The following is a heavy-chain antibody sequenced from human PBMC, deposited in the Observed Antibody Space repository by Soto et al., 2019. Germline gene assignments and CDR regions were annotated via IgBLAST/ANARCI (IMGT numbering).Heavy chain of an antibody. CDR1: GYTFTSYD. CDR3: ARGVDTAMVPCYYYGMDV. J-gene: IGHJ6*02. V-gene: IGHV1-8*01. Sequence: QVQLVQSGAEVKKPGASVKVSCKASGYTFTSYDINWVRQATGQGLEWMGWMNPNSGNTGYAQKFQGRVTMTRNTSISTAYMELSSLRSEDTAVYYCARGVDTAMVPCYYYGMDVWGQGTTVTVSS. CDR2: MNPNSGNT. D-gene: IGHD5-18*01.